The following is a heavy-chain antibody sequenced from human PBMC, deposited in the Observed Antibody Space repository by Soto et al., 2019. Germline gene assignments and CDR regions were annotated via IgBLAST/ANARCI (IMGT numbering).Heavy chain of an antibody. CDR3: ARVPQGYSYGSPKNYYFDY. CDR1: GGTFSSYA. V-gene: IGHV1-69*06. J-gene: IGHJ4*02. D-gene: IGHD5-18*01. Sequence: ASVKVSCKASGGTFSSYAISWVQQAPGQGLEWMGGIIPIFGTANYAQKFQGRVTITADKSTSTAYMELSSLRSEDTAVYYCARVPQGYSYGSPKNYYFDYWGQGTLVTVSS. CDR2: IIPIFGTA.